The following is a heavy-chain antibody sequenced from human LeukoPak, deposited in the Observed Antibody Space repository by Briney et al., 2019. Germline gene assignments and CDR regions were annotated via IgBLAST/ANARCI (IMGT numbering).Heavy chain of an antibody. Sequence: PGGSLRLSCAASGFTFSSYSMNWVRQAPGKGLEWVSDISSSSSTIYYADSVKGRSTISRDNAKNSLYLQMNSLRAEATAVYYCARDGDYGDPGYFQHWGQGTLVTVSS. J-gene: IGHJ1*01. D-gene: IGHD4-17*01. V-gene: IGHV3-48*01. CDR3: ARDGDYGDPGYFQH. CDR1: GFTFSSYS. CDR2: ISSSSSTI.